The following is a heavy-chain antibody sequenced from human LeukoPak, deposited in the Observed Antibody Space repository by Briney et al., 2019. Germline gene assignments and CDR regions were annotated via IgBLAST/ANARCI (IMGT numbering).Heavy chain of an antibody. CDR1: GFTFSSYS. J-gene: IGHJ6*03. CDR2: ISSSSSYI. CDR3: ARARIAAAGSNYMDV. Sequence: PGGSLRLSCAASGFTFSSYSMNWVRQAPGKGLEWVSSISSSSSYIYYADSVKGRFTISRDNAKNSLYLQMNSLRAEDTAVYYCARARIAAAGSNYMDVWDKGTTVTVSS. V-gene: IGHV3-21*01. D-gene: IGHD6-13*01.